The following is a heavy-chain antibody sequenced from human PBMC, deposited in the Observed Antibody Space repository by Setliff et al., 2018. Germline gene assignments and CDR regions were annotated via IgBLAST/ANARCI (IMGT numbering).Heavy chain of an antibody. CDR1: GFTFSSYA. CDR3: VNHNPARRSPAGTALDS. V-gene: IGHV3-23*01. D-gene: IGHD6-19*01. J-gene: IGHJ4*02. Sequence: PGGSLRLSCAASGFTFSSYAMTWVRQAPGKGLEWVSGISGYGSRTYYADSVKGRSTISRANSKNTLYLQMNNLRVEDTARYYCVNHNPARRSPAGTALDSWGQGTLVTVSS. CDR2: ISGYGSRT.